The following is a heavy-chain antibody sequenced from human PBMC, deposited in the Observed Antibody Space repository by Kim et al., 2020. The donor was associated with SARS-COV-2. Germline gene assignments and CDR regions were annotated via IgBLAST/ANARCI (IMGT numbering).Heavy chain of an antibody. D-gene: IGHD6-13*01. Sequence: GGSLRLSCAASGFTFSDYYMSWIRPAPGKGLECVSYITTSSTYTNYADSVKGRFTISRDNAENSLYLQMNSLRAEDTAVFYCARRRSSWYSQIDFWGQGTLVTVSS. CDR1: GFTFSDYY. CDR3: ARRRSSWYSQIDF. J-gene: IGHJ4*02. CDR2: ITTSSTYT. V-gene: IGHV3-11*03.